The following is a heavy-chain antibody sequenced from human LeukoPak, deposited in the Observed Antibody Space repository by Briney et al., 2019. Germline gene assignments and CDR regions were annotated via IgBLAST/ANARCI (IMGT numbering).Heavy chain of an antibody. CDR1: GGSISSYY. CDR2: IYTSGST. CDR3: ARVHSLAYSSGWDYYYYYYMDV. J-gene: IGHJ6*03. Sequence: PSEILSLTCTVSGGSISSYYWSWIRQPAGKGLEWIGRIYTSGSTNYNPSLKSRVTISVDKSKNQFSLKLSSVTAADTAVYYCARVHSLAYSSGWDYYYYYYMDVWGKGTTVTVSS. D-gene: IGHD6-19*01. V-gene: IGHV4-4*07.